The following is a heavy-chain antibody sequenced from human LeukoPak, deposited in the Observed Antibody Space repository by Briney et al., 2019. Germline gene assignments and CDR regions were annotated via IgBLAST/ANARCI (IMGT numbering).Heavy chain of an antibody. D-gene: IGHD5-12*01. CDR1: AGSISTYY. CDR2: IYYTGST. CDR3: ARVYGSGYDFRGAFDS. V-gene: IGHV4-59*01. J-gene: IGHJ3*02. Sequence: SETLSLTCSVSAGSISTYYWTWVRQPPGKGLEWIGYIYYTGSTNYNPSLKSRVSISVDTSKNQFSLKLSSVTAADTAVYYCARVYGSGYDFRGAFDSWGQGTMVTVSS.